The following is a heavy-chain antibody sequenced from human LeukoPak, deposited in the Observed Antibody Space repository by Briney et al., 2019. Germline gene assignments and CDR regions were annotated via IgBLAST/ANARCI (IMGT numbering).Heavy chain of an antibody. D-gene: IGHD6-13*01. J-gene: IGHJ4*02. V-gene: IGHV1-3*01. CDR1: GYTFTSYS. Sequence: ASVKVSCKASGYTFTSYSMHWVRQAPGQRLEWMGWINAGNGNTKYSQKFQGRVTITRDTSASTAYMELSSLRSEDTAVYYCARDLVAAARTFDYWGQGTLVTVSS. CDR3: ARDLVAAARTFDY. CDR2: INAGNGNT.